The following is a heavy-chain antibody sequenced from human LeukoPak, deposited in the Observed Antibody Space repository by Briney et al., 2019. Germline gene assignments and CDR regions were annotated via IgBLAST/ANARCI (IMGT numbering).Heavy chain of an antibody. J-gene: IGHJ6*03. V-gene: IGHV4-34*01. CDR3: ARVRYSYGLRRIYYYYMDV. Sequence: SETLSLTCAVYGGSFSGYYWSWIRQPPGKGLEWIGEINHSGSTNYNPSLKSRVTISVDTSKNQFSLKLSSVTAADTAVYYCARVRYSYGLRRIYYYYMDVWGKGTTVTVSS. D-gene: IGHD5-18*01. CDR1: GGSFSGYY. CDR2: INHSGST.